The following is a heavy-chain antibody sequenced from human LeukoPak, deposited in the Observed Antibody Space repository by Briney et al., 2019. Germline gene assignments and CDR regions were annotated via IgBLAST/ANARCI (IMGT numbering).Heavy chain of an antibody. D-gene: IGHD3-22*01. CDR1: GGSISSYY. CDR2: IYYSGST. CDR3: ARTYYYDSTRAFDI. J-gene: IGHJ3*02. V-gene: IGHV4-59*01. Sequence: SETLSLTCTVSGGSISSYYWSWIRKPPGKGLEWIGYIYYSGSTNYNPSLKSRVTISVDMSKNQFPLTLRSVTSAYTAVYFWARTYYYDSTRAFDIWGQGTMVTVSS.